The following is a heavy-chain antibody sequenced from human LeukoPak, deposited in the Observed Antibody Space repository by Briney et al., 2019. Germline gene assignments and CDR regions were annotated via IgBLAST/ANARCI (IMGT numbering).Heavy chain of an antibody. CDR2: ISSSSSYI. D-gene: IGHD6-13*01. V-gene: IGHV3-21*04. Sequence: GGSLRLSCAASGFTFSSYSMIWVRQAPGKGLEWVSSISSSSSYIYYADSVKGRFTISRDNAKNSLYLQMNSLRSEDTAVYYCAREGSYSSSWQPPDYWGQGTLVTVSS. CDR3: AREGSYSSSWQPPDY. CDR1: GFTFSSYS. J-gene: IGHJ4*02.